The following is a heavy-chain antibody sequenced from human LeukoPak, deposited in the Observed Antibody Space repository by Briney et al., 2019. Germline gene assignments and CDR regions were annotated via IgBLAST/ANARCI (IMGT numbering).Heavy chain of an antibody. D-gene: IGHD6-13*01. CDR2: IKSKTDGGTT. J-gene: IGHJ5*02. CDR3: TTYSDSSRWYVGWFDP. CDR1: GFTFSNAW. Sequence: GGSLRLSCAASGFTFSNAWMSWVRQAPGKGLEWVGRIKSKTDGGTTDYAAPVKGRFTISRDDSKNTLYLQMNSLKTEDTAVYYCTTYSDSSRWYVGWFDPWGQGTLVTVSS. V-gene: IGHV3-15*01.